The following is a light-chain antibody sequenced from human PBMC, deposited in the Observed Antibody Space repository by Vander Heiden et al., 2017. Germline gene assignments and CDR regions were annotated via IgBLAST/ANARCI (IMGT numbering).Light chain of an antibody. CDR3: ATWDSSRGAQV. CDR2: ENA. J-gene: IGLJ2*01. Sequence: QSMLMQPPSVSAAPGQKVTISCSGTSSNIGNSYVSWYQQVPGTAPKLLIFENAQRPSGIPDRFSASKSGSSASLDITGLQTGDEADYYCATWDSSRGAQVFGGGTTLAVL. CDR1: SSNIGNSY. V-gene: IGLV1-51*02.